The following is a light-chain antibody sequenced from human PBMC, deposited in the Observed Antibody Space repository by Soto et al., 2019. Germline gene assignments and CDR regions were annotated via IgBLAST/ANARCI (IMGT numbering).Light chain of an antibody. Sequence: EIVMTQSPATLSLSPGERATLSCRAGQRVSSRLAWYHLKPAHAPRLLIIYAAIRTTAGPAKCSGSGAGTEFTLTIISLLPEDDAIDYCRQYYDCPPCTFGQGTKVDI. J-gene: IGKJ1*01. CDR2: YAA. CDR1: QRVSSR. CDR3: RQYYDCPPCT. V-gene: IGKV3-15*01.